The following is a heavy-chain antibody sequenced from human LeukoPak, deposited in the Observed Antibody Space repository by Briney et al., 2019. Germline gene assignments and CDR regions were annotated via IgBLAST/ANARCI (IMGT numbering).Heavy chain of an antibody. Sequence: PGGSLELSCAASGFTFSGSAIHWVRQSSGKGLEWVGHIDKKDNFYATTSAASVTGRFTISRDDSKNTAYLQMNSLKTEDTALYYCTRDSGTYNWLDPWGQGTLVTVSS. V-gene: IGHV3-73*01. CDR2: IDKKDNFYAT. CDR3: TRDSGTYNWLDP. D-gene: IGHD1-26*01. CDR1: GFTFSGSA. J-gene: IGHJ5*02.